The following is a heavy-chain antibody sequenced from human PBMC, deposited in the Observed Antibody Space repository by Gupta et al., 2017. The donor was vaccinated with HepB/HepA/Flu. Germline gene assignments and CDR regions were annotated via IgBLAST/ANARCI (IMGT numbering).Heavy chain of an antibody. D-gene: IGHD6-13*01. CDR2: ISYDGSNK. J-gene: IGHJ4*02. CDR1: GFTFSSYA. CDR3: AREPLIAAAGLRY. Sequence: QVQLVESGGGVVQPGRSLRLSCAASGFTFSSYAIHWVRQAPGKGLEWVAVISYDGSNKYYADSVKGRFTISRDNSKNTLYLQMNSLRAEDTAVYYCAREPLIAAAGLRYWGQGTLVTVSS. V-gene: IGHV3-30-3*01.